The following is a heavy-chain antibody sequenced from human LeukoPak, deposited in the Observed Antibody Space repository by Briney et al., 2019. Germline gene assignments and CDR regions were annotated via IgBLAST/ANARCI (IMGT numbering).Heavy chain of an antibody. Sequence: SETLSLTCTVSGGSISRYYWSWIRQPPGKGLEWFGYVYDSGTTNYNPSLKSRVTISVDTSKNQFSLKLSSVTAADTAVYYCARTGGGYCSSTSCYEDFDYWGQGTLVTVSS. J-gene: IGHJ4*02. CDR3: ARTGGGYCSSTSCYEDFDY. D-gene: IGHD2-2*01. V-gene: IGHV4-59*01. CDR1: GGSISRYY. CDR2: VYDSGTT.